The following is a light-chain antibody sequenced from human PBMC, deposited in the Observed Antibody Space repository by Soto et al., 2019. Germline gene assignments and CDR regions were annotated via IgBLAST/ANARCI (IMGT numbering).Light chain of an antibody. CDR3: QQFYTTPVT. Sequence: DIVMTQSPDSLAVSLGERATINCKSSKSVFFTPNNRNYLVWYQQKPGQPPKVLISWASTRESGVPDRFSGSGSGTNFTLTSSSLQAEDVALYYCQQFYTTPVTFGGGTKVDIK. V-gene: IGKV4-1*01. CDR2: WAS. J-gene: IGKJ4*01. CDR1: KSVFFTPNNRNY.